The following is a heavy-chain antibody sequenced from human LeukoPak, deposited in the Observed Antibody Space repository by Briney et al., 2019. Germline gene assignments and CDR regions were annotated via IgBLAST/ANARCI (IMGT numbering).Heavy chain of an antibody. CDR3: ARGREGYSYGFRITPFDY. Sequence: TSETLSLTCAVYGGSFSGYYWSWIRQPPGQGLEWIGEINHSGSTNYNPSLKSRVTISVDTSKNQFSLKLSSVTAADTAVYYCARGREGYSYGFRITPFDYWGQGTLVTVSS. D-gene: IGHD5-18*01. V-gene: IGHV4-34*01. CDR1: GGSFSGYY. CDR2: INHSGST. J-gene: IGHJ4*02.